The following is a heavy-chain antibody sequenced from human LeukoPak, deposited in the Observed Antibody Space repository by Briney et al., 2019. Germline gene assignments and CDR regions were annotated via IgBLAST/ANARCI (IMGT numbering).Heavy chain of an antibody. Sequence: SETLSLTCTVSGGSISSDGYYWSWIRQHPGKGLEWIGYIYYSGSTYYNPSLKSRVTISVDTSKNQFSLNLDSVTAADTAVSYCARANILTGPNYWGQGTLVTVSS. J-gene: IGHJ4*02. CDR3: ARANILTGPNY. D-gene: IGHD3-9*01. V-gene: IGHV4-31*03. CDR1: GGSISSDGYY. CDR2: IYYSGST.